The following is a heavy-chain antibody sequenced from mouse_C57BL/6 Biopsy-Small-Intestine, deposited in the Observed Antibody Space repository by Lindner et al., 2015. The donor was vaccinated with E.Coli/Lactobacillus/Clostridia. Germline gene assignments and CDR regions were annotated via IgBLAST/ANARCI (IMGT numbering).Heavy chain of an antibody. D-gene: IGHD2-4*01. CDR2: IYPRDGST. CDR3: ARYDYDGAY. CDR1: GYTFTSYD. Sequence: GPELAKPGASVKLSCKASGYTFTSYDINWVKQRPGQGLEWIGWIYPRDGSTIYNEKFKGKATLTVDTSSSTAYMELHSLTSEDSAVYFCARYDYDGAYWGQGTLVTVSA. J-gene: IGHJ3*01. V-gene: IGHV1-85*01.